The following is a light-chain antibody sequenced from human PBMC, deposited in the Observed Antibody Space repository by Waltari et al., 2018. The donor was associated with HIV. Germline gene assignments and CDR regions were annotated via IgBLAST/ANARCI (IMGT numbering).Light chain of an antibody. J-gene: IGKJ2*01. Sequence: DSQMAQSPSTVSASVGDSVTIACQARQHIRCWFARQQQKPGKAPKLLIETASSSESGVPSRFSGSGSGTEFTLTISSLQPDDFATYYCQQYNSYPYTFGQGTKLEIK. CDR3: QQYNSYPYT. CDR1: QHIRCW. V-gene: IGKV1-5*03. CDR2: TAS.